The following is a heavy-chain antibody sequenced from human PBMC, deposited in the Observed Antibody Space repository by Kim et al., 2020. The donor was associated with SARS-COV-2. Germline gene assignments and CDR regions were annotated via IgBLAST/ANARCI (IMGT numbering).Heavy chain of an antibody. D-gene: IGHD2-21*01. CDR2: IKQDGSEK. V-gene: IGHV3-7*03. Sequence: GGSLRLSCAASGFTFSSYWMTWVRQAPGKGLEWVANIKQDGSEKNYVDSVKGRFTISRDNAKNSLYLQMNSLRADDTAVYYCAKVRAGIVVGTLDYWGQG. CDR3: AKVRAGIVVGTLDY. CDR1: GFTFSSYW. J-gene: IGHJ4*02.